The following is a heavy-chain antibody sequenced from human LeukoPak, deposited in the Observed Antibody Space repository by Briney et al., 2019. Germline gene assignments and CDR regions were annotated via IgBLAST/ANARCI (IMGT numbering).Heavy chain of an antibody. CDR1: GFTFSHYH. D-gene: IGHD1-26*01. Sequence: GGSLRLSCAASGFTFSHYHINWVRQAPGKGLEWVSSISSSGTFIYYADSLRGRFTISRDNAKNSLYLQMSSLRAEDTAVYYCARGRNGGRDHSEGSGTFDFWGQGTLVTVSS. CDR2: ISSSGTFI. CDR3: ARGRNGGRDHSEGSGTFDF. V-gene: IGHV3-21*01. J-gene: IGHJ4*02.